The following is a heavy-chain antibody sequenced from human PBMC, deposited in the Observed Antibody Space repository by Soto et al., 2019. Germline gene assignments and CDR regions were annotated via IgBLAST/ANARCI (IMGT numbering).Heavy chain of an antibody. J-gene: IGHJ6*02. V-gene: IGHV3-21*01. CDR3: ARVGGNIAVADLDV. CDR1: EVTSVGYS. D-gene: IGHD6-19*01. Sequence: RVSCGAAEVTSVGYSMNRVSKAPWKGLEWVSSISSSSSYIYYADSVKGRFTISRDNAKNSLYLQMNSLRAEDTAVYYCARVGGNIAVADLDVWGQGTTVTVSS. CDR2: ISSSSSYI.